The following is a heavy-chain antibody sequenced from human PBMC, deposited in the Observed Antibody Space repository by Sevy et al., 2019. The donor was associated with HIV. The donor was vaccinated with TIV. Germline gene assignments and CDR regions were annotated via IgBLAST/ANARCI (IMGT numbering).Heavy chain of an antibody. V-gene: IGHV3-21*01. J-gene: IGHJ4*02. Sequence: EGSLRLSCAASGFTFSTYNMNWVRQAPGKGLEWVSSIWSSSSYIYYADSVKGRFTISRDNAKNSLYLQMNSLKVEDTSGYYCARDRTYGSFIDYWGQGTLVTVSS. D-gene: IGHD3-10*01. CDR2: IWSSSSYI. CDR1: GFTFSTYN. CDR3: ARDRTYGSFIDY.